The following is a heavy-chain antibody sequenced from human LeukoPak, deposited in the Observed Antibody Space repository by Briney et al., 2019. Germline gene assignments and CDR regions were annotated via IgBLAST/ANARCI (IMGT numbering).Heavy chain of an antibody. CDR1: GFTFSNAW. CDR2: ISSSSSYI. V-gene: IGHV3-21*01. D-gene: IGHD1-14*01. J-gene: IGHJ4*02. CDR3: ARELGPVSEGDY. Sequence: GGSLRLSCAASGFTFSNAWMSWVRQAPGKGLEWVSSISSSSSYIYYADSVKGRFTISRDNAKNSLYLQMNSLRAEDTAVYYCARELGPVSEGDYWGQGTLVTVSS.